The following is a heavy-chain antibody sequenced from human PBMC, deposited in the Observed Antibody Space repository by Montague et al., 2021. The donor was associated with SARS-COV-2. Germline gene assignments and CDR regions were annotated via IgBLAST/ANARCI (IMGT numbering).Heavy chain of an antibody. CDR3: ARDYGDYPYYYGLDV. V-gene: IGHV4-61*02. J-gene: IGHJ6*02. CDR2: IYSSGGT. CDR1: GGSIRSGSYY. D-gene: IGHD4-17*01. Sequence: TLSLTCTVSGGSIRSGSYYWSWLRQPAGKGLEWIGRIYSSGGTYYNPSLKSRVTMSVDTSKNQFSLKVSSVTAADTAVYYCARDYGDYPYYYGLDVWGQGTTGTVSS.